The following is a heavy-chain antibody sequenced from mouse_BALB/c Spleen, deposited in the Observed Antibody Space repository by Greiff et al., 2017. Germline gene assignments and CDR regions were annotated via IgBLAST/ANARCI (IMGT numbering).Heavy chain of an antibody. D-gene: IGHD2-3*01. CDR1: GYTFTSYY. V-gene: IGHV1S81*02. J-gene: IGHJ4*01. CDR3: TRWFYDGYSYYAMDY. Sequence: QVQLQQSGAELVKPGASVKLSCKASGYTFTSYYMYWVKQRPGQGLEWIGEINPSNGGTNFNEKFKSKATLTVDKSSSTAYMQLSSLTSEDSAVYYCTRWFYDGYSYYAMDYWGQGTSVTVSS. CDR2: INPSNGGT.